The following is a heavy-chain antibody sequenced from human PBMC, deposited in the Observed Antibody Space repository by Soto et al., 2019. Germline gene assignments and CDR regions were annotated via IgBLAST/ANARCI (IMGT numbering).Heavy chain of an antibody. V-gene: IGHV3-23*01. D-gene: IGHD6-19*01. CDR1: GFMFRSFA. Sequence: PGGSLRLSCVASGFMFRSFAMSWVRQVPGEGLEWVSTIHGGGTSAYYADSVKGRFIISRDNSKNTPFLYMKSLRVDDTAVYYCAKGIAVAGTDWFDPWGQGTQVTVSS. CDR3: AKGIAVAGTDWFDP. J-gene: IGHJ5*02. CDR2: IHGGGTSA.